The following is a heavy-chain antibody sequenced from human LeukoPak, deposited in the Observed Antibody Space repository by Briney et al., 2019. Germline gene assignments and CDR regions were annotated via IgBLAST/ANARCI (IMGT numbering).Heavy chain of an antibody. CDR2: ISYDGSLR. Sequence: GGSLRLSCAASGFTFSSYGMHWVRQAPGKGLEWVAVISYDGSLRFYADSVKGRFTISRDSSKSTLYLQMNSLRAEDTAEYYCAKGWGYGSGSYYDYWGQGTLVTVSS. D-gene: IGHD3-10*01. CDR3: AKGWGYGSGSYYDY. CDR1: GFTFSSYG. V-gene: IGHV3-30*18. J-gene: IGHJ4*02.